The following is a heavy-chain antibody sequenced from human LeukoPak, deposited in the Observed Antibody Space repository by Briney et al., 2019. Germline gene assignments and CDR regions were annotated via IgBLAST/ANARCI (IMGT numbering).Heavy chain of an antibody. D-gene: IGHD1-1*01. J-gene: IGHJ3*02. CDR2: INHSGST. V-gene: IGHV4-34*01. Sequence: SETLSLTCAVYGGSFSGYYWSWIRQPPGKGLEWIGEINHSGSTNYNPSLKSRVTISVDTSKNQFSLKLSSVTAADTAVYYCARELERREHAFDIWGQGTMVTVSS. CDR3: ARELERREHAFDI. CDR1: GGSFSGYY.